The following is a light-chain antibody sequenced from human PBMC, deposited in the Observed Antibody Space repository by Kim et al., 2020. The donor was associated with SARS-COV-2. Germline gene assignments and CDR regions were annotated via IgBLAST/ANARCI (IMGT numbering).Light chain of an antibody. CDR2: YDT. CDR3: QVWDSTDHPRV. CDR1: DAGTKS. V-gene: IGLV3-21*01. J-gene: IGLJ3*02. Sequence: SYELTHPPSVSVAPGQTARITCGGKDAGTKSVHWYQQKPGQAPILVIYYDTARPSGISERFSGSNSGNTATLIISRAEAGDEADYYCQVWDSTDHPRVSGGRTQRTVL.